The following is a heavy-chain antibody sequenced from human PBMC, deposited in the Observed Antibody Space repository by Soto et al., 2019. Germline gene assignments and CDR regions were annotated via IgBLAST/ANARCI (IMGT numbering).Heavy chain of an antibody. Sequence: QLQLQESGPGLVKPSETLSLTCTVSGGSISSSSYYWGWIRQPPGKGLEWIGSIYYSGSTYYNPSLKSRVTISVNTSKHQFSLKLSSVTAADTAVYYCASGIAVAGLAIDYWGQGTLVTVSS. CDR3: ASGIAVAGLAIDY. D-gene: IGHD6-19*01. CDR1: GGSISSSSYY. V-gene: IGHV4-39*01. CDR2: IYYSGST. J-gene: IGHJ4*02.